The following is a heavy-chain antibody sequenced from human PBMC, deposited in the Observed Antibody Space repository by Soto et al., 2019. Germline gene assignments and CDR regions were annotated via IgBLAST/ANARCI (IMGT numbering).Heavy chain of an antibody. CDR2: IYHNGNT. V-gene: IGHV4-4*02. Sequence: SETLSLTCAVSSGSISGRSWWSWVRQPPGKGLEWIGEIYHNGNTNYNPSLKSRVTISVDKSKNQFSLKLSSVTAADTAVYYCARDPGDGSGWSDWGQGTLVTVSS. CDR3: ARDPGDGSGWSD. D-gene: IGHD6-19*01. CDR1: SGSISGRSW. J-gene: IGHJ4*02.